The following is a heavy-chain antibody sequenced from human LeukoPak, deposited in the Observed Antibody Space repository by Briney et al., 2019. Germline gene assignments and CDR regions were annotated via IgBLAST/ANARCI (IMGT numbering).Heavy chain of an antibody. V-gene: IGHV3-33*01. D-gene: IGHD4-11*01. Sequence: GGSLRLSCAASGFTFSNYGMHWVRQAPAKGLEWVAVMWYDGSNKYYAHSVKRRLTISRENSKNTLYSQMNSLTAEDTAVYYCARGPDYRNYFDCWGQGTLVTVSP. CDR2: MWYDGSNK. J-gene: IGHJ4*02. CDR3: ARGPDYRNYFDC. CDR1: GFTFSNYG.